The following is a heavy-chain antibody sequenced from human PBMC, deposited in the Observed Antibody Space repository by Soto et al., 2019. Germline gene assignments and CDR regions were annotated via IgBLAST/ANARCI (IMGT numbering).Heavy chain of an antibody. Sequence: EVQLMESGGGLVQPGGSLRLSCAASGFTFSSYWMHWVRQAPGKGLVWVSRINSDGSSTTYADSVKGRFTISRDKAKNTLYLQMNSLRAEDKAVYYCVRGEGGRETYWGQGTLVTVSS. V-gene: IGHV3-74*01. CDR2: INSDGSST. J-gene: IGHJ4*02. CDR1: GFTFSSYW. CDR3: VRGEGGRETY.